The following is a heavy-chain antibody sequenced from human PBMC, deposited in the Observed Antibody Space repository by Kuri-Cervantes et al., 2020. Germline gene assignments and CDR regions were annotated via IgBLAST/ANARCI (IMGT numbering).Heavy chain of an antibody. D-gene: IGHD3-9*01. CDR2: IYYSGST. CDR3: ARGIPLLRYFDWLSYLDY. J-gene: IGHJ4*02. V-gene: IGHV4-30-4*08. Sequence: LRLSCTVSGGSISSGGYYWSWIRQSPGRGLEWIGYIYYSGSTYYNPSLKSRVTISVDTSKNQFSLKLSSVTAADTAVYYCARGIPLLRYFDWLSYLDYWGQGTLVTVSS. CDR1: GGSISSGGYY.